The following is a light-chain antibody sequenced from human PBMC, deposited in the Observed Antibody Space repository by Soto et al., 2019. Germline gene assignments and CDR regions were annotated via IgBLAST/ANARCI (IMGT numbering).Light chain of an antibody. CDR2: TAS. J-gene: IGKJ2*01. CDR1: QSISSY. Sequence: DIQMDQSPSSLSASVGDRVTITCRASQSISSYLNSYQQRPGTAPKLLIHTASSLESEVPSRFSGSGSGRHFTLTITSLQSEDFATYYCQQSFNSLPYTFGQGTKLE. CDR3: QQSFNSLPYT. V-gene: IGKV1-39*01.